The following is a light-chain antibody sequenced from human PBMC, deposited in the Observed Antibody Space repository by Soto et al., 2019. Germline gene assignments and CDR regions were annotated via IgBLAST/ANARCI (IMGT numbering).Light chain of an antibody. V-gene: IGKV3-11*01. CDR1: QSVSSY. Sequence: EIVLTQSPATLSLSPEERATLSCRASQSVSSYLAWYQQKPGQAPRLLIYDASNRATGIPARFSGSGSGTDFTLTISSLEPEDFAVYYCQQRSNWPPTFGQGTRLEMK. J-gene: IGKJ5*01. CDR2: DAS. CDR3: QQRSNWPPT.